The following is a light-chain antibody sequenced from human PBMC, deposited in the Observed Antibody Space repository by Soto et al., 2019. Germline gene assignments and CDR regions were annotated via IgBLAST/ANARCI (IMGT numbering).Light chain of an antibody. CDR2: EGT. CDR3: CSHAASSTLV. J-gene: IGLJ3*02. Sequence: QSALTQPASVSGSPGQSITISCTGTSSDVWSYNLVSWYQQHPGKAPKLMIYEGTKRPSGVSNRFSGSKSGNTASVTISGLQAEDEADYYCCSHAASSTLVFGGGTKLTVL. V-gene: IGLV2-23*01. CDR1: SSDVWSYNL.